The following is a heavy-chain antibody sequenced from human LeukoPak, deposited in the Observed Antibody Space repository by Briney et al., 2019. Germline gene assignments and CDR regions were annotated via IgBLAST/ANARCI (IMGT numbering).Heavy chain of an antibody. J-gene: IGHJ4*02. CDR3: ARVRFLASSSWSPPTY. Sequence: ASVKVSCKASGYTFTGYYMHWVRQTPGQGLEWMGWINPNSGGTNYAQKFQGRVTMTRDTSISTAYMELSRLRSDDTAVYYCARVRFLASSSWSPPTYWGQGTLVTVSS. D-gene: IGHD6-13*01. CDR2: INPNSGGT. CDR1: GYTFTGYY. V-gene: IGHV1-2*02.